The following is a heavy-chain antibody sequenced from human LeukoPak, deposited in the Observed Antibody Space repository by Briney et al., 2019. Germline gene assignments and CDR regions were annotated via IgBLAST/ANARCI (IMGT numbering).Heavy chain of an antibody. CDR3: ARARSGYYWDY. CDR2: ISSSSSTL. Sequence: GVSLRLSCAASGFTFSSSSMSWVRQAPGKGLEWVSYISSSSSTLYYADSVKGRFTISRDNAKNSLYLQMNRLRAEDTAVYSCARARSGYYWDYWGQGTLVTVSS. J-gene: IGHJ4*02. V-gene: IGHV3-48*01. CDR1: GFTFSSSS. D-gene: IGHD3-22*01.